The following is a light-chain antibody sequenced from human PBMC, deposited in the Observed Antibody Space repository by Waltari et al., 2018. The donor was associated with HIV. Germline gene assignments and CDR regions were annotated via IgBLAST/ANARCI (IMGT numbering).Light chain of an antibody. Sequence: QTVVTQEPSFSVSPGGTVTLTCGLRSGPVSSSSYPHWCQQTPGQAPRTLIYSTNSRSSGVPDRFSGSILGNKAALTITGAQADDESDYYCVLYMPSGIWVFGGGTKLTVL. CDR1: SGPVSSSSY. CDR3: VLYMPSGIWV. J-gene: IGLJ3*02. CDR2: STN. V-gene: IGLV8-61*01.